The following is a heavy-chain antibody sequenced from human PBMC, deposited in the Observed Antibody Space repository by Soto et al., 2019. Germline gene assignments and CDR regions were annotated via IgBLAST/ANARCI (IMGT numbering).Heavy chain of an antibody. J-gene: IGHJ5*02. CDR3: AKQWVLPSYNWFDP. Sequence: PGGSLRLSCAASGFTFSSYAMSWVRKAPGKGLEWVSAISGSGGSTYYADSVKGRFTISRDNSKNTLYLQMNSLRAEDTAVYYCAKQWVLPSYNWFDPWGQGTLVTVSS. CDR2: ISGSGGST. D-gene: IGHD1-26*01. V-gene: IGHV3-23*01. CDR1: GFTFSSYA.